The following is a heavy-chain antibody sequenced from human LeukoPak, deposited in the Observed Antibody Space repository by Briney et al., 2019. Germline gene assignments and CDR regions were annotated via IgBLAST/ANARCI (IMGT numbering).Heavy chain of an antibody. Sequence: GGSLRLSCAASGFTFSSYSMNWVRQAPGKGLEWVSSISSSSTYIYYADSVKGRFTLSRDNAKNSLYLQMNSLRAEDTDVYYCVRGYSYNEDYWGQGTLVTVSS. V-gene: IGHV3-21*01. CDR1: GFTFSSYS. D-gene: IGHD5-18*01. CDR2: ISSSSTYI. CDR3: VRGYSYNEDY. J-gene: IGHJ4*02.